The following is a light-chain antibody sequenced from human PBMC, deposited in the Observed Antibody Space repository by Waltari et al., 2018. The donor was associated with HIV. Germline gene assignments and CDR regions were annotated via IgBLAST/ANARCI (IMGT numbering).Light chain of an antibody. J-gene: IGLJ2*01. Sequence: QSALTPPRSVPGSPGQPVPISCPGSSSDVGCYQYVSWYQQHPTKAPKPIIYDVSERPSGVPDRFSGSKSGNRASLTISGLQAEDEADYYCYSYAGSLLFGGGTKLTVL. CDR2: DVS. V-gene: IGLV2-11*01. CDR3: YSYAGSLL. CDR1: SSDVGCYQY.